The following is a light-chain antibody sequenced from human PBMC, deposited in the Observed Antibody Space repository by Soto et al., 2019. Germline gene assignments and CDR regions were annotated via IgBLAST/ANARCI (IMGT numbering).Light chain of an antibody. V-gene: IGKV3-15*01. CDR1: QYFSNK. J-gene: IGKJ1*01. CDR2: GAS. Sequence: EIVMTQSPATLSVSPGETATLSCRASQYFSNKVAWYQQKPGHAPRLLIHGASTRADTIPARFSGSGSGTEFTLTLSSLQSEDFAVYYCQQYNNWPRTFGQGTKVDNK. CDR3: QQYNNWPRT.